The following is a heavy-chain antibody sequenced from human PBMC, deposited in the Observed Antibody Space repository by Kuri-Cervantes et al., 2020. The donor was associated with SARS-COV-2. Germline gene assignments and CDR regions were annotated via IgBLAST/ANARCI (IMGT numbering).Heavy chain of an antibody. D-gene: IGHD3-16*01. CDR2: IYYSGST. Sequence: ESLKISCAVYGGSFSGYYWSWIRQPPGKGLEWIGYIYYSGSTNYNPSLKSRVTISVDTSKNQFSLKLSSVTAADTAVYYCARTYYDYIWGSYSDHWFDPWGQGTLVTVSS. J-gene: IGHJ5*02. V-gene: IGHV4-59*08. CDR3: ARTYYDYIWGSYSDHWFDP. CDR1: GGSFSGYY.